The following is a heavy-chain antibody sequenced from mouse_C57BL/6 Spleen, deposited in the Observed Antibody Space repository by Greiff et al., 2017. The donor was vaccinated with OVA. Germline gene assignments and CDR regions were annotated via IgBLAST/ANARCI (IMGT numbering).Heavy chain of an antibody. CDR3: ARMRDGYYDYAMDY. V-gene: IGHV1-81*01. D-gene: IGHD2-3*01. CDR1: GYTFTSYG. CDR2: IYPRSGNT. J-gene: IGHJ4*01. Sequence: VQLQQPGAELARPGASVKLSCKASGYTFTSYGISWVKQRTGQGLEWIGEIYPRSGNTYYNEKFKGKATLTADKSSSTAYMELRSLTSEDSAVYFCARMRDGYYDYAMDYWGQGTSVTVSS.